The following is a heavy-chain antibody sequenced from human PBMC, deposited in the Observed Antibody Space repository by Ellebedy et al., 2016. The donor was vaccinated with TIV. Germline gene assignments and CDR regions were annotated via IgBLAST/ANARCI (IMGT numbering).Heavy chain of an antibody. CDR2: ISGSGGST. Sequence: GESLKISCAASGFTLSSHSMSWVRQAPGKGLEWVSAISGSGGSTYYADSVKGRFTISRDNSKNTLYLQMNSLRVEDTAVYYCAKVSLWFGELPDAFDIWGQGTMVTVSS. J-gene: IGHJ3*02. D-gene: IGHD3-10*01. V-gene: IGHV3-23*01. CDR3: AKVSLWFGELPDAFDI. CDR1: GFTLSSHS.